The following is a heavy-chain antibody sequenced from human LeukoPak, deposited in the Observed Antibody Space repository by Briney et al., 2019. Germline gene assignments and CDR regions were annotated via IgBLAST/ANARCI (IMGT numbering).Heavy chain of an antibody. J-gene: IGHJ4*02. CDR3: AKGFRGWFFEN. V-gene: IGHV3-23*01. D-gene: IGHD6-19*01. CDR2: ITSSGGFT. Sequence: AGGSLRLSCAASGFTFSTYSMNWVRQAPGKGLEWVSSITSSGGFTDYADSVKGRFTISRDNSKNTMYLQMNSLRVEDTALYYCAKGFRGWFFENWGQGTLVTVSS. CDR1: GFTFSTYS.